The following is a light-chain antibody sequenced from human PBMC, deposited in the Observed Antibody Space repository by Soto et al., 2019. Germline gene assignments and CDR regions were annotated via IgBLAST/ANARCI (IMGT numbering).Light chain of an antibody. CDR2: EVS. J-gene: IGLJ2*01. CDR1: SSDVGSYNL. Sequence: QSVPTQPASVSGSPGQSITISCTGASSDVGSYNLVSWYQQYPGKAPRLMIYEVSKRPSGVSSRFSGSKSGNTASLTISGLQAEDEADYYCCSYTGSSTVIFGGGTQLTVL. V-gene: IGLV2-23*02. CDR3: CSYTGSSTVI.